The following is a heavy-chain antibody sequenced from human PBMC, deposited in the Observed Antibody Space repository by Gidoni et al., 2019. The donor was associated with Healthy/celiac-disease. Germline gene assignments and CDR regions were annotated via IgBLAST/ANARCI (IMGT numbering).Heavy chain of an antibody. CDR2: ISAYNGNK. V-gene: IGHV1-18*01. CDR1: GYTFTSYG. D-gene: IGHD2-8*01. J-gene: IGHJ4*02. CDR3: ARDHFDCTNGVCYNPSDY. Sequence: QVQLVQSGAEVKKPGDSVTVSCKASGYTFTSYGISWVRQAPGQGLEWMGWISAYNGNKNYAQKLQGRVTMTTDTSTSTAYMELRSLRSDDTAVYYCARDHFDCTNGVCYNPSDYWGQGTLVTVSS.